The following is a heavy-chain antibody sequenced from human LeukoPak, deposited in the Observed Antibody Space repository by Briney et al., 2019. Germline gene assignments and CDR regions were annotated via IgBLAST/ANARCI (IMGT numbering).Heavy chain of an antibody. CDR3: AKNTALTGEFES. CDR1: GGSFSNSV. CDR2: IIPVLGVS. Sequence: SVKVSCKASGGSFSNSVITWVRQAPGQGLEWMGRIIPVLGVSNFAQKFQGRVTLTRDTSISTAYMELSSLRSEDTAVYYCAKNTALTGEFESWGQGTLVTASS. J-gene: IGHJ4*02. D-gene: IGHD7-27*01. V-gene: IGHV1-69*04.